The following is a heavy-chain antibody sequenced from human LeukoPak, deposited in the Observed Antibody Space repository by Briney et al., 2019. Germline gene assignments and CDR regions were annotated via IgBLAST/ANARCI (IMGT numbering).Heavy chain of an antibody. CDR3: ARDYMVRGVFDY. CDR2: IIPILGIA. CDR1: GGTFSSYA. Sequence: SVKVSCKASGGTFSSYAISWVRQAPGQGLEWMGGIIPILGIANYAQKFQGRVTITADKSTSTAYMELSSLRSEDTAVYYCARDYMVRGVFDYWGQGTLVTVSS. D-gene: IGHD3-10*01. V-gene: IGHV1-69*10. J-gene: IGHJ4*02.